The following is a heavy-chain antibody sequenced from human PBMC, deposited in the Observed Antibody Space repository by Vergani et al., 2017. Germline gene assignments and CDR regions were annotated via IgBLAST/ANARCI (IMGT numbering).Heavy chain of an antibody. V-gene: IGHV1-2*02. J-gene: IGHJ4*02. D-gene: IGHD6-13*01. CDR2: IDPNSDGT. Sequence: QVQLVQSGTEVKKPGASVKVSCKASGYTFNGYYIHWVRQAPGQGLEYMGWIDPNSDGTNYAQKFQGRVTMTRDKSISTAYMELSRLRSDDTAVYYCARGWAGYSTSWYCDFWGQGTLVTVSS. CDR3: ARGWAGYSTSWYCDF. CDR1: GYTFNGYY.